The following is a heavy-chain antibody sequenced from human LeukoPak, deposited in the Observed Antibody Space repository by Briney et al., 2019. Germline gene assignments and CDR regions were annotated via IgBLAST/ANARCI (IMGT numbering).Heavy chain of an antibody. CDR1: GYTFTDYH. V-gene: IGHV1-2*06. J-gene: IGHJ4*02. CDR3: ARENWFFDY. D-gene: IGHD3-9*01. Sequence: ASVKVSCKASGYTFTDYHMHWVRQAPGQGLEWMGRIYPTTGGTNYAQKFQGRLTLTRDTSINTVYMELSSLRSDDTAVYYCARENWFFDYWGRGTLVTVSS. CDR2: IYPTTGGT.